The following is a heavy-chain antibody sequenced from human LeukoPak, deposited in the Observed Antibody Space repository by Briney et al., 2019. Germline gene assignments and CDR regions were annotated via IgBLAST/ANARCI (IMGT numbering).Heavy chain of an antibody. Sequence: SETLSLTCTVSGGGISNRSYFWGWIRQPPGKGLEWIGTIYYSGSTYYNPSLKSRVTISVDTSKNQFSLELSSVTAADTAAYYCARGIAVSVNWFDPWGQGTLVTVSS. CDR1: GGGISNRSYF. CDR3: ARGIAVSVNWFDP. D-gene: IGHD6-19*01. V-gene: IGHV4-39*01. CDR2: IYYSGST. J-gene: IGHJ5*02.